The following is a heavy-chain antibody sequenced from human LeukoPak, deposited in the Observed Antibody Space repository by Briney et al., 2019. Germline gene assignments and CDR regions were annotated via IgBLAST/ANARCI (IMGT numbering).Heavy chain of an antibody. CDR3: ARDVYVVVIPPDNWFDS. J-gene: IGHJ5*01. CDR2: ISPHTGVT. Sequence: ASVKVSCKASGYNFTYYYMHWVRQAPGQGLEWMGWISPHTGVTHYAQRFQGRVTMTRDTSVSTVYMEMTRLRSDDTAVYFCARDVYVVVIPPDNWFDSWGQGTLVTVSP. CDR1: GYNFTYYY. V-gene: IGHV1-2*02. D-gene: IGHD3-16*02.